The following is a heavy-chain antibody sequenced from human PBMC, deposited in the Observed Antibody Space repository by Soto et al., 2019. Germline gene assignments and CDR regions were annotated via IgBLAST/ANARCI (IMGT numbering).Heavy chain of an antibody. CDR2: INHSGST. CDR3: AREGLAAADRYYYYGMDV. D-gene: IGHD6-13*01. J-gene: IGHJ6*02. V-gene: IGHV4-34*01. Sequence: KTSETLSLTCAVYGGSFSGYYWSWIRQPPGKGLEWIGEINHSGSTNYNPSLKSRVTISVDTSKNQFSLKLSSVTAADTAVYYCAREGLAAADRYYYYGMDVWGQGTTVTVSS. CDR1: GGSFSGYY.